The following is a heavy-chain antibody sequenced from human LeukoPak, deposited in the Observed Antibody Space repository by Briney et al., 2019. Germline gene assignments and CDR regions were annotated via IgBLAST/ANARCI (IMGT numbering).Heavy chain of an antibody. D-gene: IGHD6-13*01. CDR2: INHSGST. CDR1: GGSFSGYY. V-gene: IGHV4-34*01. CDR3: ARGGPPSLYSSSWSHYYYYYMDV. J-gene: IGHJ6*03. Sequence: SETLSLTCAVYGGSFSGYYWSWIRQPPGKGLEWIGEINHSGSTNYNPSLKSRVTISVDTSKNQFSLTLSSVTAADTAVYYCARGGPPSLYSSSWSHYYYYYMDVWGKGTTVTVSS.